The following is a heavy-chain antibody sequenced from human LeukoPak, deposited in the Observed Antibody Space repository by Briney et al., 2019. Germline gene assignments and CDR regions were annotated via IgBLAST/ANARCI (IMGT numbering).Heavy chain of an antibody. CDR1: GGSISSSSYY. Sequence: PSETLSLTCTVSGGSISSSSYYWGWIRQPPGKGLEWIGSIYYSGSTYYNPSLKSRVTISVDTSKDQFSLKLSSVTAADTAVYYCARERGIAALDYWGQGTLVTVSS. D-gene: IGHD6-6*01. V-gene: IGHV4-39*07. CDR3: ARERGIAALDY. J-gene: IGHJ4*02. CDR2: IYYSGST.